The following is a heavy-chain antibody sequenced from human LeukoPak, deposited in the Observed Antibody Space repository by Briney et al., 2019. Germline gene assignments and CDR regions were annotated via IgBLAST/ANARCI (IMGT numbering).Heavy chain of an antibody. J-gene: IGHJ4*02. V-gene: IGHV3-30*03. Sequence: PGGSLRLSCAASGFSFSSYGMHWVRQAPGKGMEWVAVISYDGSNKYYADSVKGRFTISRDNSKNTLYLQMNSLRAEDTAVYYCARAVRSSSWYKEPMDYWGQGTLVTVSS. CDR2: ISYDGSNK. CDR3: ARAVRSSSWYKEPMDY. CDR1: GFSFSSYG. D-gene: IGHD6-13*01.